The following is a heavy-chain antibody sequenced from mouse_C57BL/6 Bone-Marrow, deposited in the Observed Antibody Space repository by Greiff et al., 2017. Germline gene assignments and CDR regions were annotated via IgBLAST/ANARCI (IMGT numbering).Heavy chain of an antibody. Sequence: VQLQQPGAELVKPGASVKLSCKASGYTFTSYWMQWVKQRPGQGLEWIGEFDPSDSYTNYNQKFKGKATLTVDPSSSTAYMQLSSLTSEDSAVYYCARDGYFGFAYWGQGTLVTVSA. D-gene: IGHD2-3*01. CDR2: FDPSDSYT. CDR1: GYTFTSYW. J-gene: IGHJ3*01. V-gene: IGHV1-50*01. CDR3: ARDGYFGFAY.